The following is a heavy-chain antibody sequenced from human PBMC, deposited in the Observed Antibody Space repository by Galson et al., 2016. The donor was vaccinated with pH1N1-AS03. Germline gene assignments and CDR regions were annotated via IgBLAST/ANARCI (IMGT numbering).Heavy chain of an antibody. D-gene: IGHD3-22*01. J-gene: IGHJ4*02. CDR3: ARNSSGGGRLDH. CDR2: INTDTGYT. V-gene: IGHV1-3*04. CDR1: GYTFTSHV. Sequence: SVKVSCKASGYTFTSHVVDWVRQAPGQSLEWMGWINTDTGYTKYSQKFQGRVTITKDTSATTAYMELSSLTSEDTAVYYCARNSSGGGRLDHWGQGTLVTVSS.